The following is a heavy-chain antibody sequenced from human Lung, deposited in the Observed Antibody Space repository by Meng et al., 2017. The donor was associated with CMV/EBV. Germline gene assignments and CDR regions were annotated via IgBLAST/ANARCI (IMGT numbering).Heavy chain of an antibody. J-gene: IGHJ5*02. CDR1: GYTFSNFY. Sequence: ASVTVSXKTSGYTFSNFYIQWVRLDPGQWLEWLGIINATCGSTNYPQKFQRRVTMTSDTSTSKVYMDLNSLKAEDTAVYYGARGGVAGRHNGSDPWGQGTLVXVSS. CDR3: ARGGVAGRHNGSDP. V-gene: IGHV1-46*01. CDR2: INATCGST. D-gene: IGHD6-6*01.